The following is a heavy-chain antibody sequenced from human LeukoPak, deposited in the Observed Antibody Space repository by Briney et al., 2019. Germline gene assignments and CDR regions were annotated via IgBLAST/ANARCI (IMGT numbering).Heavy chain of an antibody. CDR3: ARDLRGGYYDSGADY. CDR1: GYTFTSNY. Sequence: GASVKVSCRASGYTFTSNYMHWVRQAPGQGPEWMGVISPSGGSTTYAQKFQGRVTLTRDMSTSTDYLELSSLRSEDKAVYYCARDLRGGYYDSGADYWGQGTLVTVSS. V-gene: IGHV1-46*01. CDR2: ISPSGGST. J-gene: IGHJ4*02. D-gene: IGHD3-22*01.